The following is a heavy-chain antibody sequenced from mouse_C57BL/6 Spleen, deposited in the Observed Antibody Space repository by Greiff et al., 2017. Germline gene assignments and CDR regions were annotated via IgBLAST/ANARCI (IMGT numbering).Heavy chain of an antibody. V-gene: IGHV3-6*01. Sequence: ESGPGLVKPSQSLSLTCSVTGYSITSGYYWNWIRQFPGNKLEWMGYISYDGSNNYNPSLKNRISITRDTSKNQFFLKLNSVTTEDTATYYCARLYDGYYGFAYWGQGTLVTVSA. D-gene: IGHD2-3*01. CDR3: ARLYDGYYGFAY. CDR2: ISYDGSN. CDR1: GYSITSGYY. J-gene: IGHJ3*01.